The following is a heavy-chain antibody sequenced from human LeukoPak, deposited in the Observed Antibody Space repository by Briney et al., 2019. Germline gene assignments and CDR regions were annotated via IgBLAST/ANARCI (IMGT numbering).Heavy chain of an antibody. CDR1: GFTFSSYG. CDR2: IRFDATNK. V-gene: IGHV3-30*02. CDR3: AEPLGGIYPQPFDY. D-gene: IGHD1-26*01. J-gene: IGHJ4*02. Sequence: GGSLRLSCAASGFTFSSYGMYWVRQAPGKGLEWVAYIRFDATNKFYVDSVKGRFTISRDNSKNTLYLQMNSLRAEDTALYYCAEPLGGIYPQPFDYWGQGTLVTVSS.